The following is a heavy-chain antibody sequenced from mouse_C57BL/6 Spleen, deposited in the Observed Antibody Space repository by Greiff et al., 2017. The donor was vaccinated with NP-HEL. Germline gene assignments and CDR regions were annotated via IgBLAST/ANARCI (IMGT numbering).Heavy chain of an antibody. CDR1: GYTFTDYY. CDR3: ARYYYGSSLWFAD. V-gene: IGHV1-26*01. J-gene: IGHJ3*01. Sequence: EVQLQQSGPELVKPGASVKISCKASGYTFTDYYMNWVKQSHGKSLEWIGDINPNNGGTSYNQKFKGKATLTVDKSSSTAYMELRSLTSEDSAVYYCARYYYGSSLWFADWGQGTLVTVAA. CDR2: INPNNGGT. D-gene: IGHD1-1*01.